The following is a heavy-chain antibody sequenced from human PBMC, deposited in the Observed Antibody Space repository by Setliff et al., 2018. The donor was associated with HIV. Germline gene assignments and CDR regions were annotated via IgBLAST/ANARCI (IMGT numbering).Heavy chain of an antibody. CDR3: ARGTTSITFDY. Sequence: PSETLSLTCTVSGDPIFIGGYYWSWIRQHPGGGLEWIGYISYSGSTYYNPSLKSRLTMSIDTSKSHFSLNLNSVTAADTAVYYCARGTTSITFDYWSQGTLVTVSS. D-gene: IGHD1-1*01. CDR2: ISYSGST. CDR1: GDPIFIGGYY. V-gene: IGHV4-31*03. J-gene: IGHJ4*02.